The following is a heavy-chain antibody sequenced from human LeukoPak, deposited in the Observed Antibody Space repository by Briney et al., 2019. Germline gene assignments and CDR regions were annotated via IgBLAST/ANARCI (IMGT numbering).Heavy chain of an antibody. CDR2: ITGSGGNT. V-gene: IGHV3-23*01. D-gene: IGHD3-9*01. CDR3: AKWGDYDVLTGYYVSDY. Sequence: PGGSLRLSCAASGFTFSNYVMSWVRQAPGKGLEWVSAITGSGGNTYYADSVKGRFTISRDNSKNTVFLQMNSLRAEDTAVYYCAKWGDYDVLTGYYVSDYWGQGTLVTVSS. J-gene: IGHJ4*02. CDR1: GFTFSNYV.